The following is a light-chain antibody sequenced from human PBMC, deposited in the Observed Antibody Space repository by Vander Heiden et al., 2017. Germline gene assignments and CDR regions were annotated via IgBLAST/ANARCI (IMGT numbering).Light chain of an antibody. CDR2: AAS. Sequence: DNQSTQSPSSLSASVGDRVTITCRASQSISSYLNWYRQKPGKAPKLLLYAASSLQSGVPSRVSGSGCGTDFTLTISSLRPEDFATDYCQQNDYTPPWTFGQGTKVXIK. CDR1: QSISSY. J-gene: IGKJ1*01. V-gene: IGKV1-39*01. CDR3: QQNDYTPPWT.